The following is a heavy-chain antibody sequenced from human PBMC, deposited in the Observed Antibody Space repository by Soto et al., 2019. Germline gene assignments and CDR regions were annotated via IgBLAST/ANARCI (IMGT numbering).Heavy chain of an antibody. D-gene: IGHD3-3*01. Sequence: QVQLVQSGAEVKKPGSSVKVSCKASGGTFSSYAISWVRQAPGQGLEWMGGIIPIFGTANYAQKFQGRVTITADKSTNTAYMELSSLRSEDTAVYYCAREREYYYFWSGSNPAFYYYGMYVWGQGTTVTVS. CDR2: IIPIFGTA. J-gene: IGHJ6*02. CDR3: AREREYYYFWSGSNPAFYYYGMYV. V-gene: IGHV1-69*06. CDR1: GGTFSSYA.